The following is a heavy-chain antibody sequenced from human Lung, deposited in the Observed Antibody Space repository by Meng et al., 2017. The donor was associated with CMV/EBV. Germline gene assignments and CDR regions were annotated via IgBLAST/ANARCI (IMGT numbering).Heavy chain of an antibody. CDR2: ISYDGSNK. J-gene: IGHJ6*02. D-gene: IGHD2-2*01. CDR1: GFTFSSYA. Sequence: GESLKISCAASGFTFSSYAMHWVRQAPGKGLEWVAVISYDGSNKYYADSVKGRFTISRDNSKNTLYLQMNSLRAEDTAVYYCARVNIVVVPAAPLDVWGQGTTVXVSS. V-gene: IGHV3-30-3*01. CDR3: ARVNIVVVPAAPLDV.